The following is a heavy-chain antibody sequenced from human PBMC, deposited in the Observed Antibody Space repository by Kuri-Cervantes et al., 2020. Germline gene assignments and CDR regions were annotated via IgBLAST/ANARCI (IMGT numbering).Heavy chain of an antibody. V-gene: IGHV4-61*02. D-gene: IGHD3-10*01. Sequence: SETLSLTCTVSGGSTSSGSYYWSWIRQPAGKGLEWIGRIYTSGSTNYNPSLKSRVTISVDTSKNQFSLKLSSVTAADTAVYYCASQEGGFGELLGWGYYYGKDVWGQGTTVTVSS. CDR2: IYTSGST. CDR1: GGSTSSGSYY. J-gene: IGHJ6*02. CDR3: ASQEGGFGELLGWGYYYGKDV.